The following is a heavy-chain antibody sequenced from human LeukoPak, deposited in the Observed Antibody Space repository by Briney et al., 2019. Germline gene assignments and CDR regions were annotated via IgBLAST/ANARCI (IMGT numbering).Heavy chain of an antibody. D-gene: IGHD2-8*01. J-gene: IGHJ3*02. CDR1: GFTFSSYW. CDR3: AKPLIASRQDAFDI. Sequence: PGGSLRLSCAASGFTFSSYWMSWVRRAPGKGLEWVSLISGSGGSTYYADSVKGRFTISRDNSKNTLYLQMNSLRAEDTALYYCAKPLIASRQDAFDIWGQGTMVTVSS. CDR2: ISGSGGST. V-gene: IGHV3-23*01.